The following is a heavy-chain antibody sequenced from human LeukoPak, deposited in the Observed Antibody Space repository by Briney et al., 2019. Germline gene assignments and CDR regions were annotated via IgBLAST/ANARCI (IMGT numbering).Heavy chain of an antibody. J-gene: IGHJ4*01. CDR3: ASSKGELYSYGFDY. CDR1: GGTFSSYA. CDR2: IIPILGIA. Sequence: GASVKVSCKASGGTFSSYAISWVRQAPGQGLEWMGRIIPILGIANYAQKFQGRVTITTDESTSTAYMELSSLRSEDTAVYYCASSKGELYSYGFDYWGQGTLVTVSS. D-gene: IGHD5-18*01. V-gene: IGHV1-69*04.